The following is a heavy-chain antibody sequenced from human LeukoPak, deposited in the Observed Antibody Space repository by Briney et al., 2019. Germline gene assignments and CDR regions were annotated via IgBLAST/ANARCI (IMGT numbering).Heavy chain of an antibody. CDR3: ARVDCSSTSCYLDY. Sequence: ASVKLCCKASGYTFTRYYIHWVRQAPGQGLEWMGWINPNSGGTNYAQKYPGRVTMTRDTSISTANMELSRLRSGDTAVYYCARVDCSSTSCYLDYWGQGTLVTVSS. V-gene: IGHV1-2*02. J-gene: IGHJ4*02. CDR1: GYTFTRYY. CDR2: INPNSGGT. D-gene: IGHD2-2*01.